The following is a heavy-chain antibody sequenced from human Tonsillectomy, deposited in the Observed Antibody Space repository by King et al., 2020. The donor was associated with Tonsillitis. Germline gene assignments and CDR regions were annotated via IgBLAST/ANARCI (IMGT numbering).Heavy chain of an antibody. J-gene: IGHJ4*02. D-gene: IGHD3-3*02. CDR2: RDDSRTT. CDR3: ARLYIFGTIINWVDS. Sequence: LQLQESGPGLLKPSETLSLTCSVSGGSISNNDYYWGWIRQPPGKGLEWSGSRDDSRTTNYNPSLKSRVTISADTSKKQFSRKLTSVTAADTAVYFCARLYIFGTIINWVDSWGQGTLVTVTS. V-gene: IGHV4-39*01. CDR1: GGSISNNDYY.